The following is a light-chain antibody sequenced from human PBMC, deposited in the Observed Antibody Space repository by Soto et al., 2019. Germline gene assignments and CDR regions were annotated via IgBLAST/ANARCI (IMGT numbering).Light chain of an antibody. CDR3: QHYGSSPRT. CDR1: QRVSSRY. V-gene: IGKV3-20*01. J-gene: IGKJ1*01. CDR2: GAS. Sequence: EIVLTQSPGTLSLSPGARATLSCRASQRVSSRYLAWYQQKPGQAPRLLIYGASSRASGIQDRFSGSESGTDFTLTISRLEHEDFAVYYCQHYGSSPRTFGQGTKVEIK.